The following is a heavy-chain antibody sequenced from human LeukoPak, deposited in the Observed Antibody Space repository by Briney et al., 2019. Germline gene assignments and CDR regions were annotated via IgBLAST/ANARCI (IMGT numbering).Heavy chain of an antibody. D-gene: IGHD3-22*01. CDR2: ISGSGGST. CDR3: AKSSYYDTSGYYREYYFDY. J-gene: IGHJ4*02. Sequence: GGSLRLSCAASGFTFSSYAMSWVRQAPGKGLEWVSGISGSGGSTYYADSVKGRFTISRDNTKNTLYLQMNSLRAEDTAVYYCAKSSYYDTSGYYREYYFDYWGQGTLVTVSS. V-gene: IGHV3-23*01. CDR1: GFTFSSYA.